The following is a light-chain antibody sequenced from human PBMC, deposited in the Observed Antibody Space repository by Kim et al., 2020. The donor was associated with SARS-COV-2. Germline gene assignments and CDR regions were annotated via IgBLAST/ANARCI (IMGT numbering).Light chain of an antibody. V-gene: IGKV3-20*01. J-gene: IGKJ1*01. CDR3: QQYDSRWT. CDR1: QSVSSSY. CDR2: GAS. Sequence: EIVLTQSPGTLSLSPGERATLSCRASQSVSSSYLAWYQQTPGQTPRLLIYGASSRATGIPDRFSGSGSGTDFTLTISRLEPEDFAVYYCQQYDSRWTFGQGTKVDIK.